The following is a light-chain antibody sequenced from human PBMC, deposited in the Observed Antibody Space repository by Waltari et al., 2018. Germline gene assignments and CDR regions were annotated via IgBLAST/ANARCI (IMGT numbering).Light chain of an antibody. Sequence: VIFTPSPATLSLSPEERATLSCRASQSVANYLAWYQQKTGQAPRLLIYGASSRATGIPDRFSGTGSGTEFTLTISSLEPEDFAVYFCQRYSNSPLTFGGGTKVEIK. V-gene: IGKV3-11*01. J-gene: IGKJ4*01. CDR1: QSVANY. CDR3: QRYSNSPLT. CDR2: GAS.